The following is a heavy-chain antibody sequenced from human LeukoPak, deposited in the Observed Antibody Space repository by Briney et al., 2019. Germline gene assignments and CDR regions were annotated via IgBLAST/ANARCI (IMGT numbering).Heavy chain of an antibody. CDR2: INPNSGDT. CDR1: GYTFIGYY. V-gene: IGHV1-2*02. Sequence: ASVKVSCKASGYTFIGYYMHWVRQAPGQGLEWMGWINPNSGDTNYAQKFQGRVTMTRDTSISTAYMELSRLRSDDTAVYYCAREAWSSVGAPGAFDIWGQGTMVTVSS. CDR3: AREAWSSVGAPGAFDI. J-gene: IGHJ3*02. D-gene: IGHD1-26*01.